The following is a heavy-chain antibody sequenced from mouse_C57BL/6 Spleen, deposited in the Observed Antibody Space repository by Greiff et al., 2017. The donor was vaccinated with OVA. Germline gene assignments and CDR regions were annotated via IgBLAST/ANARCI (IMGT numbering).Heavy chain of an antibody. Sequence: QVQLQQSGAELVRPGASVTLSCKASGYTFTDYEMHWVKQTPVHGLEWIGAIDPETGGTAYNQKFKGKAILTAYKSSSTAYMELRSLTSEDSAVYYCTRGGPYWYFDVWGTGTTVTVSS. D-gene: IGHD1-1*02. V-gene: IGHV1-15*01. CDR1: GYTFTDYE. J-gene: IGHJ1*03. CDR2: IDPETGGT. CDR3: TRGGPYWYFDV.